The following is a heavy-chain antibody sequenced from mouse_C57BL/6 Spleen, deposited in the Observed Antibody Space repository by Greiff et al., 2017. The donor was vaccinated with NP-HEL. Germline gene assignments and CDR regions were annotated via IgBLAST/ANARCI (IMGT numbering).Heavy chain of an antibody. J-gene: IGHJ2*01. V-gene: IGHV1-69*01. CDR1: GYTFTSYW. CDR2: IDPSDSYT. D-gene: IGHD2-4*01. CDR3: ARRGIYYDYGGGYFDY. Sequence: VQLQQPGAELVMPGASVKLSCKASGYTFTSYWMHWVKQRPGQGLEWIGEIDPSDSYTNYNQKFKGKSTLTVDKSSSTAYMQLSSLTSEDSAVYYCARRGIYYDYGGGYFDYWGQGTTLTVSS.